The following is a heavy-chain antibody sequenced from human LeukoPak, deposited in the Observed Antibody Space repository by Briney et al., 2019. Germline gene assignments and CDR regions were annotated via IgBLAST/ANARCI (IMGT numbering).Heavy chain of an antibody. CDR2: IFPDDPDT. V-gene: IGHV5-51*01. CDR1: GYSFTSYW. J-gene: IGHJ3*02. D-gene: IGHD6-19*01. CDR3: ARLASSVWDSEDAFDI. Sequence: GESLKISCQGPGYSFTSYWIGWVRQMPGKGLEWMGIIFPDDPDTRYSPSFQGQVTISADKSVTTAYLQWTSLKASDTAIYYCARLASSVWDSEDAFDIWGQGTMVTVSS.